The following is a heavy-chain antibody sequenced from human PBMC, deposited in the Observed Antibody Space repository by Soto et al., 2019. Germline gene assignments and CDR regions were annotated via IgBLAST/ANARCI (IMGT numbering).Heavy chain of an antibody. V-gene: IGHV3-13*01. D-gene: IGHD2-2*01. Sequence: GGSLRLSCAASGFTFSSYDMHWVRQATGKGLKWVSAIGTAGDTYYPGSVKGRFTISRENAKNSLYLQMNSLRAEDTAVYYCARSDIVVVPAAGRAANYYYYGMDVWGQGTTVTVSS. CDR1: GFTFSSYD. J-gene: IGHJ6*02. CDR3: ARSDIVVVPAAGRAANYYYYGMDV. CDR2: IGTAGDT.